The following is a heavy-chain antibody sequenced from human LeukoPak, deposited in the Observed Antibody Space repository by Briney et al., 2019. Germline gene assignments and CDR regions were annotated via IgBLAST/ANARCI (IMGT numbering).Heavy chain of an antibody. CDR1: GFTFSSYS. CDR3: ARDRDSSSTLDY. D-gene: IGHD6-13*01. V-gene: IGHV3-21*01. Sequence: GGSLRLSCAASGFTFSSYSMNWVRQAPGKGLEWVSSISSSSSYIYYADSVKGRFPISRDNSKNTLYLQMNSLRAEDTAVYYCARDRDSSSTLDYWGQGTLVTVSS. J-gene: IGHJ4*02. CDR2: ISSSSSYI.